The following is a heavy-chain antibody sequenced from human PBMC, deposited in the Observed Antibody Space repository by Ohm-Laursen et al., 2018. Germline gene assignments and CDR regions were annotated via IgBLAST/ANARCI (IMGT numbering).Heavy chain of an antibody. J-gene: IGHJ4*02. CDR2: ISWNSGSI. V-gene: IGHV3-9*01. CDR3: ARGNCGGDCYPTPLDY. D-gene: IGHD2-21*02. CDR1: GFTFDDYA. Sequence: SLRLSCAASGFTFDDYAMHWVRQAPGKGLEWVSGISWNSGSIGYADSVKGRFTISRDNAKNSLYLQMNSLRAEDTAVYYCARGNCGGDCYPTPLDYWGQGTLVTVSS.